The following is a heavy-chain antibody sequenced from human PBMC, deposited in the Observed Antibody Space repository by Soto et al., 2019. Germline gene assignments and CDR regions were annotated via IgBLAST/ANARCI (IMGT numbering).Heavy chain of an antibody. V-gene: IGHV1-18*01. CDR3: AREPNYFDY. J-gene: IGHJ4*02. CDR1: GYTFTSYG. CDR2: ISAYNGNT. Sequence: QVQLVQSGAEVKKPGASVKVSCKASGYTFTSYGISWVRKAPGQGLEWMGWISAYNGNTKSAKKLQGRVTMTTDTSTSTADMELMSLRSDDTAVYYCAREPNYFDYWGQGTLVTVSS.